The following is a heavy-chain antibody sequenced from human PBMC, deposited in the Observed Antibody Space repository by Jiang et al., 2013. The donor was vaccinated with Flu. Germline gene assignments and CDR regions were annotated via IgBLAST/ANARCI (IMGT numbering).Heavy chain of an antibody. V-gene: IGHV6-1*01. CDR2: TYYRSKWYN. Sequence: EWLGRTYYRSKWYNDYAVSVKSRITINPDTSKNQFSLQLNSVTPEDTAVYYCARVRLGSSWPHYPLDYWGQGTLVTVSS. J-gene: IGHJ4*02. D-gene: IGHD6-13*01. CDR3: ARVRLGSSWPHYPLDY.